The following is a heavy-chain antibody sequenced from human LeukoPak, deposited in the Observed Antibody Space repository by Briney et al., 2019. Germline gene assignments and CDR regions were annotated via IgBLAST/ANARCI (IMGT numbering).Heavy chain of an antibody. D-gene: IGHD1-7*01. CDR2: ISPILGIA. CDR1: GGTFNSYT. Sequence: SVTVSCKASGGTFNSYTISWVRQAPGQGLEWMGRISPILGIANYAQKFQGRVTITTDESTSTAYMELSSLRSEDTAVYYCARDLVNWNYSFAGDATASFDPWGQGTLVTVSS. V-gene: IGHV1-69*16. J-gene: IGHJ5*02. CDR3: ARDLVNWNYSFAGDATASFDP.